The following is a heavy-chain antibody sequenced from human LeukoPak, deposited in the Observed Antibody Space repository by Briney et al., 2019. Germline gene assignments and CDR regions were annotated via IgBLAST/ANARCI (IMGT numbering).Heavy chain of an antibody. CDR2: IYHSGST. V-gene: IGHV4-30-2*01. CDR1: GGSISSGGYS. CDR3: ARGSYYDSSGYSLAYYFDY. D-gene: IGHD3-22*01. J-gene: IGHJ4*02. Sequence: PSETLSLTCAVSGGSISSGGYSWSWIRQPPGKGLEWIGYIYHSGSTDYNPSLKSRVTISVDTSKNQFSLKLSSVTAADTAVYYCARGSYYDSSGYSLAYYFDYWGQGTLVTVSS.